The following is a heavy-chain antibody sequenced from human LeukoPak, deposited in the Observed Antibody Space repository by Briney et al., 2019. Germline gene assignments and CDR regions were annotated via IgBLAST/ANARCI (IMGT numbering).Heavy chain of an antibody. J-gene: IGHJ4*02. V-gene: IGHV3-33*06. CDR2: IWYDGRYT. CDR3: AKDRGNYYDTSTMDY. D-gene: IGHD3-22*01. Sequence: GGSLRLSCAASGFTLSSSGMHWVRQAPGKGLEWVVVIWYDGRYTYYADSVKGRFTISRDSSKNTVYLQVKSLRAEDTGFYYCAKDRGNYYDTSTMDYWGQGTLVAVSS. CDR1: GFTLSSSG.